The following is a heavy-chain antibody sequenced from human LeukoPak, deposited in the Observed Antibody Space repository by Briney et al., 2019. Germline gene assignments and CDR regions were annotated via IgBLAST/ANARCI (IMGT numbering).Heavy chain of an antibody. D-gene: IGHD6-19*01. J-gene: IGHJ6*03. Sequence: GGSLRLSCAASGFTFSSYAMSWVRQAPGKGLEWVSAIGGSGGNTYYADSVKGRFTISRDNAKNSLYLQMNSLRAEDTAVYYCARAFGYSSGWYGDYYYMDVWGKGTTVTVSS. CDR2: IGGSGGNT. V-gene: IGHV3-23*01. CDR3: ARAFGYSSGWYGDYYYMDV. CDR1: GFTFSSYA.